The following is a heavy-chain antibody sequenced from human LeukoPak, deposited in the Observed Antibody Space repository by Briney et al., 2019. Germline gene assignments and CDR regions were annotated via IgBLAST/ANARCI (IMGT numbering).Heavy chain of an antibody. CDR1: GFTFSSYA. V-gene: IGHV3-23*01. J-gene: IGHJ4*02. CDR3: ARAMPYYYDSSAVDY. Sequence: GGSLRLSCAASGFTFSSYAMSWVRQAPGKGLEWVSAISGSGGSTYYADSVKGRFTISRDNAKNSLYLQMNSLRAEDTAVYYCARAMPYYYDSSAVDYWGQGTLVTVSS. CDR2: ISGSGGST. D-gene: IGHD3-22*01.